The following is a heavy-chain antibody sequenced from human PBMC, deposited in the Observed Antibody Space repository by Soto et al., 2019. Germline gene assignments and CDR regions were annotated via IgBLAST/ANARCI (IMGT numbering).Heavy chain of an antibody. J-gene: IGHJ6*02. CDR2: MNPNSGNT. CDR3: ATLWSCYSYYYYVMDV. CDR1: GYTFTSYD. Sequence: ASVKVSCKASGYTFTSYDINWVRQATGQGLEWMGWMNPNSGNTGYAQKFQGRVTMTRNTSISTAYMELSSLRSGDTAVYYCATLWSCYSYYYYVMDVWGQGTTVTVSS. D-gene: IGHD3-3*01. V-gene: IGHV1-8*01.